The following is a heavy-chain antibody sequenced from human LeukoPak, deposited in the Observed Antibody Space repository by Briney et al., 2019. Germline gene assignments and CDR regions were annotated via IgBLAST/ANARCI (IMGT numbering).Heavy chain of an antibody. J-gene: IGHJ1*01. Sequence: PSETLSLTCTVSGGSISSYYWSWIRQPPGKGLEWIGYIYYSGSTNYNPSLKSRVTISVDKSKNQFSLKLNSVTAADTAVYYCATNGYGSEYFQHWGQGTLVTVSS. CDR1: GGSISSYY. D-gene: IGHD5-18*01. V-gene: IGHV4-59*12. CDR3: ATNGYGSEYFQH. CDR2: IYYSGST.